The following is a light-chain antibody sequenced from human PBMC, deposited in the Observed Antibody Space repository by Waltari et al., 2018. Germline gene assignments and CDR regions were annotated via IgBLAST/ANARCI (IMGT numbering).Light chain of an antibody. CDR2: EVS. CDR3: CSYAGSSTFVV. V-gene: IGLV2-23*02. CDR1: SSDVGRYNL. J-gene: IGLJ2*01. Sequence: QSALTQPASVSGSPGQSLTISCTGTSSDVGRYNLVSWYQQHPGKAPKLMIYEVSKRPSGVSNRFSGSKSGNTASLTSSGLQAEDEADYYCCSYAGSSTFVVFGGGTKLTVL.